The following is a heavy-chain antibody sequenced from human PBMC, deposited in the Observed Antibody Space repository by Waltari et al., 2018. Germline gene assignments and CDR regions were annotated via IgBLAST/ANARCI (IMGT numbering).Heavy chain of an antibody. D-gene: IGHD6-19*01. CDR3: AKDHASSGWPTFDS. J-gene: IGHJ4*02. V-gene: IGHV3-23*01. CDR2: ITRQATT. Sequence: EVQFLESGGDLVQPGGSLRLSCAASGFSLGRSAMSWVRQAPGKGPEWVASITRQATTYYAGSVRGRFAISRDESDNKLYLQMSGLRAEDTAMYYCAKDHASSGWPTFDSWGQGTQVTVSS. CDR1: GFSLGRSA.